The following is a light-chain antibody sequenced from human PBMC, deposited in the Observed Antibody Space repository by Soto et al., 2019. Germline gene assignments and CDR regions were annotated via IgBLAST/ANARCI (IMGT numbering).Light chain of an antibody. J-gene: IGKJ4*01. V-gene: IGKV1-9*01. CDR2: AAS. CDR1: QGISSI. CDR3: QHLSTYPLT. Sequence: DIQLTQSPSFLSASVGDRVTITCRASQGISSILAWYPQKPGKAPNLLISAASTLRTGVPSRFSGSGSGTEFTLTISSLQPEDFATYYCQHLSTYPLTVGGGTKVEI.